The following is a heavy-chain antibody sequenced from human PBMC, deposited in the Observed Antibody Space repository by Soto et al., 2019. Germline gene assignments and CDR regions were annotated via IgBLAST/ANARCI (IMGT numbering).Heavy chain of an antibody. CDR2: ISSSSSYI. CDR1: GFTFSSYS. V-gene: IGHV3-21*01. J-gene: IGHJ6*02. CDR3: ARGEVAPRANYYYYYGMDV. Sequence: PGGSLRLSCAASGFTFSSYSMNWVRQAPGKGLEWVSSISSSSSYIYYADSVKGRFTISRDNAKNSLYLQMNSLRAEDTAVYYCARGEVAPRANYYYYYGMDVWGQGTTVTVSS. D-gene: IGHD5-12*01.